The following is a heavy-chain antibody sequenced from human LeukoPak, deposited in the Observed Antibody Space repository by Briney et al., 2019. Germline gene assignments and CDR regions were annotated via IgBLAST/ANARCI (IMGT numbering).Heavy chain of an antibody. CDR3: VRCYRNPPYYGLDV. CDR2: IKEDGSEK. Sequence: AGGSLRLSCAASGFTFSSYAMSWVRQAPGKGLEWVANIKEDGSEKYYVDSVKGRFTSSRDNAKNSLYLQMNSLRAEDTAVYYCVRCYRNPPYYGLDVWGQGTTVTVSS. V-gene: IGHV3-7*01. J-gene: IGHJ6*02. D-gene: IGHD4-11*01. CDR1: GFTFSSYA.